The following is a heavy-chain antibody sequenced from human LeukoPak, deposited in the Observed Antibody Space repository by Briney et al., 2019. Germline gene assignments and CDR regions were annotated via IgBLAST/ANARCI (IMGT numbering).Heavy chain of an antibody. Sequence: GASVKVSCKASGGTFSSYAISWVRQAPGQGLEWMGGIIPIFGTANYAQKFQGRVTITADESTSTAYMELSSLRSEDTAVYYCARERGRVMQQLVPYFVYWGQGTLVTVSS. CDR2: IIPIFGTA. CDR3: ARERGRVMQQLVPYFVY. CDR1: GGTFSSYA. V-gene: IGHV1-69*13. J-gene: IGHJ4*02. D-gene: IGHD6-13*01.